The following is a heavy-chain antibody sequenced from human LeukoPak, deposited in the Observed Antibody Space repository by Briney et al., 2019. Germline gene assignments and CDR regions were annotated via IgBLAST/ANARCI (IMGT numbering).Heavy chain of an antibody. Sequence: GASVKVSCTSSGYTFTSYTMHWVRQAPGQRLERMGWINTGNGNTKYSQEFQGRVTITRDTSASTAYMELSSLRSEDMAVYYCARGAKFRSYGSGTYYTSLPFDPWGQGTLVTVSS. CDR3: ARGAKFRSYGSGTYYTSLPFDP. CDR1: GYTFTSYT. CDR2: INTGNGNT. J-gene: IGHJ5*02. V-gene: IGHV1-3*03. D-gene: IGHD3-10*01.